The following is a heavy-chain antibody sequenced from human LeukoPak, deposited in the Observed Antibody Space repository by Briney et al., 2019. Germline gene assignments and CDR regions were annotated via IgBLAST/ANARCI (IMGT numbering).Heavy chain of an antibody. Sequence: QTGGSLRLSCAASGFTFSSYAMSWVRQAPGKGLEWVSAISGSGGSTYYADSVKGRFTISRDNSKNTLYLQMNSLRAEDTAVYYCAKEDSSGWYLEISYYYYYGMDVWGQGTTVTVSS. J-gene: IGHJ6*02. D-gene: IGHD6-19*01. CDR3: AKEDSSGWYLEISYYYYYGMDV. CDR2: ISGSGGST. V-gene: IGHV3-23*01. CDR1: GFTFSSYA.